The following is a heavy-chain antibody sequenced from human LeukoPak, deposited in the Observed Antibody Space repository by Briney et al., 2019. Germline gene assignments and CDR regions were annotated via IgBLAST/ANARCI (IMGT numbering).Heavy chain of an antibody. CDR1: GFTFSSYA. Sequence: HPGGSLRLSCAASGFTFSSYAMHWVRQAPGKGLEYVSAISSNGGSTYYANSVKGRFTISRDNSKNTLYLQMNTLRAEDTAVYYCARDGPGYSSGWGVHYYYMDVWGKGTTVTVSS. CDR3: ARDGPGYSSGWGVHYYYMDV. CDR2: ISSNGGST. V-gene: IGHV3-64*01. J-gene: IGHJ6*03. D-gene: IGHD6-19*01.